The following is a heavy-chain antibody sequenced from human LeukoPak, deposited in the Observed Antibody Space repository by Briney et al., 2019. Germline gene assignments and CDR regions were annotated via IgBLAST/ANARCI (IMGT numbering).Heavy chain of an antibody. CDR1: GFTFSSYG. CDR3: ARGQVVPAAISISDGMDV. D-gene: IGHD2-2*02. CDR2: INHSGST. V-gene: IGHV4-34*01. J-gene: IGHJ6*02. Sequence: GSLRLSCAASGFTFSSYGMHWVRQAPGKGLEWIGEINHSGSTNYNPSLKSRVTTSVDTSKNQFSLKLSSVTAADTAVYYCARGQVVPAAISISDGMDVWGQGTTVTVSS.